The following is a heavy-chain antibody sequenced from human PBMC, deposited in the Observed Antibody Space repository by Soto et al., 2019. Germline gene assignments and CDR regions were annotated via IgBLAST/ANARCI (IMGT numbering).Heavy chain of an antibody. CDR3: ARELAAAGTRDYYYYYGMDV. Sequence: QVQLQESGPGLVKPSGTLSLTCAVSGGSISSSSWCKWVRQPPAKGLEWFVENYHSERTNYNPSLKSRVTISVDNTKNQCYLKLSSVTAADTAVYYRARELAAAGTRDYYYYYGMDVWGRGTTVTVSS. CDR1: GGSISSSSW. V-gene: IGHV4-4*02. D-gene: IGHD6-13*01. CDR2: NYHSERT. J-gene: IGHJ6*04.